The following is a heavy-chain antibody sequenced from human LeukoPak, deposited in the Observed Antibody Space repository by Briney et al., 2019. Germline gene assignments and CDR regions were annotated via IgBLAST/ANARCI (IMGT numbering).Heavy chain of an antibody. CDR3: AKGRISEYFQH. J-gene: IGHJ1*01. Sequence: GGSLRLSCAASGFTFSSYAMSWVRQAPGKGLGWVSAISGSGGSTYYADSVKGRFTISRDNSKNTLYLQMNSLRAEDTAVYYCAKGRISEYFQHWGQGTLVTVSS. D-gene: IGHD2-15*01. V-gene: IGHV3-23*01. CDR2: ISGSGGST. CDR1: GFTFSSYA.